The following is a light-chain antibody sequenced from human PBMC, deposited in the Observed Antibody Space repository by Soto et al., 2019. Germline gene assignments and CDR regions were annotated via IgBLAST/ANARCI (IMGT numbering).Light chain of an antibody. Sequence: DIQMTQSPSTLSASVGDRVTITCRASPSVSSILAWYQQKPGKAPKVLIYDASTLENGVPSRFSGSGSGTEFSLPINSPQPDVFATYYYQQYNSYSPRTFGQGTKVEIK. CDR1: PSVSSI. V-gene: IGKV1-5*01. CDR3: QQYNSYSPRT. CDR2: DAS. J-gene: IGKJ1*01.